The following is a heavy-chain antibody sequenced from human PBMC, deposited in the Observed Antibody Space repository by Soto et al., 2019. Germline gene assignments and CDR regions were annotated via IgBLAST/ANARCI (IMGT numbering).Heavy chain of an antibody. D-gene: IGHD6-13*01. CDR1: GFTFSSYS. Sequence: GGSLRLSCAASGFTFSSYSMNWVRQAPGKGLEWVSSISSSSSYIYYADSVKGRFTISRDNAKNSLYLQMNSLRAEDTAVYYCARDPSPLGSSSTGYWGQGTLVTVSS. V-gene: IGHV3-21*01. CDR3: ARDPSPLGSSSTGY. J-gene: IGHJ4*02. CDR2: ISSSSSYI.